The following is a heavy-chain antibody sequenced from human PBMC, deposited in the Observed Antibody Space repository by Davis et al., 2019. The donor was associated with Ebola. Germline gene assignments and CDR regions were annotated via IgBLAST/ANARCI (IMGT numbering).Heavy chain of an antibody. CDR1: GYTFTGYY. CDR2: INPNSGGT. D-gene: IGHD4-17*01. V-gene: IGHV1-2*06. CDR3: ARGNYGDLGGGDFDY. J-gene: IGHJ4*02. Sequence: AASVKVSCKASGYTFTGYYMHWVRQAPGQGLEWMGRINPNSGGTIYAQKFQGRVTITADESTSTAYMEMTRLTLDDTAVYYCARGNYGDLGGGDFDYWGQGTLVTVSS.